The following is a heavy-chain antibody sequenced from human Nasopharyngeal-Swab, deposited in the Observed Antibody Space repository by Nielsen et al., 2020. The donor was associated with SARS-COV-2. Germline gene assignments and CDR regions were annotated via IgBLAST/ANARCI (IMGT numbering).Heavy chain of an antibody. CDR1: GGSINGGDYY. CDR2: ISASGTT. Sequence: LRLSCTVSGGSINGGDYYWSWIRLPAGEGLEWNGRISASGTTNYNLSLKSRVTISMDTSKSQLSLKLYSATAAETAVYYCAREGRYYDRSAYNHYYFDSWGQGTLVTVSS. CDR3: AREGRYYDRSAYNHYYFDS. D-gene: IGHD3-22*01. J-gene: IGHJ4*02. V-gene: IGHV4-61*02.